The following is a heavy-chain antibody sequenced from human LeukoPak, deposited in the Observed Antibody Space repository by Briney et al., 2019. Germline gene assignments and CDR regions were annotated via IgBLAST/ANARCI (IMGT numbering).Heavy chain of an antibody. Sequence: GGSLRLSCAASRFTFSDYSMNWVRQAPGKGLEWVSSISSSGNYIYYADSMKGRFTISRDNAKNSLYLQMNSLRAEDTAVYYCARAPRGYDFWSGPYFDYWGQGTLVTVSS. CDR2: ISSSGNYI. V-gene: IGHV3-21*01. J-gene: IGHJ4*02. CDR1: RFTFSDYS. D-gene: IGHD3-3*01. CDR3: ARAPRGYDFWSGPYFDY.